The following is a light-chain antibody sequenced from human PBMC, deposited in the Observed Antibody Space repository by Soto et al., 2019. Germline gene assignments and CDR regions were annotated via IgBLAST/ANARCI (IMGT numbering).Light chain of an antibody. CDR2: AAS. CDR1: QGISNY. Sequence: DIQMTQSPPSLSASVEDRVTITCRASQGISNYIAWYQQKSGKVPKLLIYAASILQSGVPSRFSGSGSGTDFTLTISSLQPEDVATYYCQKYDNAPWTFGQGTRVEIK. CDR3: QKYDNAPWT. V-gene: IGKV1-27*01. J-gene: IGKJ1*01.